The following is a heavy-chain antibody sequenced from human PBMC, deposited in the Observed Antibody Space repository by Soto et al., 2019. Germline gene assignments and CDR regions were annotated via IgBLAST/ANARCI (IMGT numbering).Heavy chain of an antibody. J-gene: IGHJ4*02. CDR3: ARGPRVSSTGTGAH. CDR1: GGSFSGYY. V-gene: IGHV4-34*01. CDR2: INHSGST. D-gene: IGHD1-1*01. Sequence: SETLSLTCAVYGGSFSGYYWSWIRQPPGKGLEWIGEINHSGSTNYNPSLKSRVTISVDTSKNQFSLKLSSVTADDSGLYYCARGPRVSSTGTGAHWGRGTLVTVSS.